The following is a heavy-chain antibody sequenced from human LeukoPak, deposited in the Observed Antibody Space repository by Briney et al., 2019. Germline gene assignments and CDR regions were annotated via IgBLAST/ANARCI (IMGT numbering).Heavy chain of an antibody. CDR2: IYTSGST. Sequence: PPETLSLTCTVSGGSISSYYWSWIRQPAGKGLEWIGRIYTSGSTNYNPSLKSRVTMSVDTSKNQFSLKLSSVTAADTAVYYCARDRFYYHHSGYYGFDYWGQGTLVTVSS. D-gene: IGHD3-22*01. CDR1: GGSISSYY. CDR3: ARDRFYYHHSGYYGFDY. V-gene: IGHV4-4*07. J-gene: IGHJ4*02.